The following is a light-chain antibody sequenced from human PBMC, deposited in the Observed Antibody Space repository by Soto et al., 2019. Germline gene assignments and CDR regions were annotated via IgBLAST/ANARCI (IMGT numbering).Light chain of an antibody. CDR3: QSSDSSLSAFHV. CDR1: SSNIGAGYD. J-gene: IGLJ1*01. V-gene: IGLV1-40*01. Sequence: QSVLTQPPSVSGAPGQRVTISCTGSSSNIGAGYDVHWYQHFSGTAPKLLIFANTKRPSGVPDRFSGSKSGSSASLAITGLQAVDEADYYCQSSDSSLSAFHVFGTGTKVTVL. CDR2: ANT.